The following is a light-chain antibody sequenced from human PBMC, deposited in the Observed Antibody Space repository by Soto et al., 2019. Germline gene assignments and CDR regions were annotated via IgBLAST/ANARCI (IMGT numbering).Light chain of an antibody. J-gene: IGKJ5*01. CDR1: QSVSSL. CDR3: QQRSNWPPIT. V-gene: IGKV3-11*01. CDR2: DAS. Sequence: EIVMTQSPATLSVSPGERATLSCRASQSVSSLLAWYQQKPGQAPRLLIYDASNRATGIPARFSGSGSGTDFTLTISSLEPEDFAVYYCQQRSNWPPITFGQGTRLEIK.